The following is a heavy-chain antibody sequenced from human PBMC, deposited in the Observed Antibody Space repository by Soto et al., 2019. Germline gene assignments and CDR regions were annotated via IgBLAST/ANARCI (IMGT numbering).Heavy chain of an antibody. J-gene: IGHJ2*01. CDR1: GGSFSGSY. D-gene: IGHD2-2*01. CDR3: ARATRRRPRYCSSTSCYQGYFDL. CDR2: INHSGST. Sequence: QVQLQQWGAGLLKPSETLSLTCAVYGGSFSGSYWSWFRQPPGKGLGWFGEINHSGSTNYNPSLKSRVTISVDTSKNQFSLKLSSVTAADTAVYYCARATRRRPRYCSSTSCYQGYFDLWGRGTLVTVSS. V-gene: IGHV4-34*01.